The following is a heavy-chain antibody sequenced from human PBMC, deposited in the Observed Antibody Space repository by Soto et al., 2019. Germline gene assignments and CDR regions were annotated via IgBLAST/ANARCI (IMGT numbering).Heavy chain of an antibody. D-gene: IGHD1-26*01. Sequence: PGGSLRLSCAASGFTFSSYGMHWVRQAPGKGLEWVAVIWYDGSNKYYADSVKGRFTISRDNSKNTLYLQMNSLRAEDTAVYYCARVILVGATDIDASDFCGQGIMVTVSS. CDR3: ARVILVGATDIDASDF. CDR1: GFTFSSYG. V-gene: IGHV3-33*01. J-gene: IGHJ3*01. CDR2: IWYDGSNK.